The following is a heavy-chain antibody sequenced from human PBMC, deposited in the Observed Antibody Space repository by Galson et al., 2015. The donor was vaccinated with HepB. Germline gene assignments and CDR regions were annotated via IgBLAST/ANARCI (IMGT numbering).Heavy chain of an antibody. CDR3: AKARGLWFGESTDY. CDR2: ISGGGDTT. V-gene: IGHV3-23*01. Sequence: SLRLSCAASGFTFSSYAMSWVRQAPGKGLEWVSGISGGGDTTNYADSVKGRFTISRDNSKNTLYLQMNSLRAEDTAVYYCAKARGLWFGESTDYWGQGTLVTVSS. J-gene: IGHJ4*02. D-gene: IGHD3-10*01. CDR1: GFTFSSYA.